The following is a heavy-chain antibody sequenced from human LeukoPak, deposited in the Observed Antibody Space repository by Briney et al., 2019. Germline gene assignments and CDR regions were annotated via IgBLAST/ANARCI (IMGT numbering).Heavy chain of an antibody. CDR1: GFTFSTYS. CDR2: ISSSGSTI. J-gene: IGHJ4*02. D-gene: IGHD6-6*01. CDR3: ARPGSSSPLGY. V-gene: IGHV3-48*01. Sequence: PGGTLRLSCAASGFTFSTYSMNWVRQAPGKGLEWVSYISSSGSTIYYADSVKGRFTISRDNAKNSLYLQLNSLRAEDTAVYYCARPGSSSPLGYWGQGTLVTVSS.